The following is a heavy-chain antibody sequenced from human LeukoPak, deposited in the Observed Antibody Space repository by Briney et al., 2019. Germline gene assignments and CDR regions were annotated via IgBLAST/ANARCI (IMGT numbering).Heavy chain of an antibody. V-gene: IGHV1-69*05. J-gene: IGHJ4*02. Sequence: ASVKVSCKASGGTFSSYAISWVRQAPGQGLEWMGGIIPIFGTANYAQKLQGRVTMTTDTSTSTAYMELRSLRSDDTAVYYCARAHSSSWPLTPFDYWGQGTLVTVSS. CDR3: ARAHSSSWPLTPFDY. CDR1: GGTFSSYA. D-gene: IGHD6-13*01. CDR2: IIPIFGTA.